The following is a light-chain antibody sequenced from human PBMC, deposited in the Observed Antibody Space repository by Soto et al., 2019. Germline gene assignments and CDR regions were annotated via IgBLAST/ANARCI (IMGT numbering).Light chain of an antibody. CDR3: QQYNSYRA. CDR2: KAS. Sequence: DIQMTQSPSTLSASVGDRVTITCRTSQSISNWLAWHQQKPGKAPKLLIYKASSLESGVPSRFSGSGSGTEFTLTISSLQPDDAATYYCQQYNSYRAFGQRTKV. V-gene: IGKV1-5*03. J-gene: IGKJ1*01. CDR1: QSISNW.